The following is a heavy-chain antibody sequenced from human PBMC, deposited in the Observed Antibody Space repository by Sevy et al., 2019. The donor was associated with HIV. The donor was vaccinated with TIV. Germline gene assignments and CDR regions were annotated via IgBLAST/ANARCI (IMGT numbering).Heavy chain of an antibody. CDR1: GIIFTTSG. V-gene: IGHV3-30*18. D-gene: IGHD3-9*01. CDR3: AKDFTGYNGMDV. Sequence: GGSLRLSCAVSGIIFTTSGMHWVRQAPGKGLEGVAVISYDGRNKFYGDSVKGRFTISRDNSKNILFFQMTSLRAEDTAVYYCAKDFTGYNGMDVWGQGTMVTVSS. CDR2: ISYDGRNK. J-gene: IGHJ6*02.